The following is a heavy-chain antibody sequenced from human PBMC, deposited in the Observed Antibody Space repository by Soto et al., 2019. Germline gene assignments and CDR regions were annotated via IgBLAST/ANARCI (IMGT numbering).Heavy chain of an antibody. Sequence: PGGSLRLSCAASGFTFSSYWMSWVRQAPGKGLEWVSYITSSGTTVYYADSVRGRFTISRDNAKNSLYLQMNSLRDDDTAVYYCARGSSNWAYYFDFWGQGTLVTVSS. CDR2: ITSSGTTV. V-gene: IGHV3-48*02. CDR1: GFTFSSYW. J-gene: IGHJ4*02. CDR3: ARGSSNWAYYFDF. D-gene: IGHD6-13*01.